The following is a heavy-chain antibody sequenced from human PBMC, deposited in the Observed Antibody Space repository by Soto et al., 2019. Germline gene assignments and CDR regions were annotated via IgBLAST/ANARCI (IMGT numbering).Heavy chain of an antibody. CDR3: ARTVIAAPGVGAYYYMDV. Sequence: ASVKVSCKASGYTFTSYDMNWVRQATGQGLEWMGWMNPNSGNTGYAQKFQGRVTMTRNTSISTAYMELSSLRSEDTAVYYCARTVIAAPGVGAYYYMDVWGKGTTVTVSS. V-gene: IGHV1-8*01. CDR1: GYTFTSYD. CDR2: MNPNSGNT. D-gene: IGHD6-6*01. J-gene: IGHJ6*03.